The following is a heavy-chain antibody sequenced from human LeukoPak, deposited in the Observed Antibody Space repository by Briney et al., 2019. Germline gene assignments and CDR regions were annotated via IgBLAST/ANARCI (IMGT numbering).Heavy chain of an antibody. D-gene: IGHD4-11*01. Sequence: ASVKVSCKASGYSFISYDISWVGQAPGQGLEWMGWTSVYNGYTNYAQKLQGRVTMTTDTSTNTAYMELRSLRSDDTAVYYCARSIQYDYWGQGTLVTVSS. CDR1: GYSFISYD. CDR3: ARSIQYDY. V-gene: IGHV1-18*01. J-gene: IGHJ4*02. CDR2: TSVYNGYT.